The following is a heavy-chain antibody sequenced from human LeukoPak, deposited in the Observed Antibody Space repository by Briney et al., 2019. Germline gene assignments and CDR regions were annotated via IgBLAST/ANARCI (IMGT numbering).Heavy chain of an antibody. CDR1: GGSISSYY. CDR3: ARRMKAGAFDI. J-gene: IGHJ3*02. Sequence: SETLSLTCAVSGGSISSYYWSWIRQPPGKGLEWIGYIYTSGSTNYNPSLKSRVTISVDTSKNQFSLKLSSVTAADTAVYYCARRMKAGAFDIWGQGTMVTVSS. D-gene: IGHD2-15*01. CDR2: IYTSGST. V-gene: IGHV4-4*09.